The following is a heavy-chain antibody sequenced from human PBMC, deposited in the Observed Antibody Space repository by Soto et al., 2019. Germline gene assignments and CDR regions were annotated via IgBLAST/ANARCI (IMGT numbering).Heavy chain of an antibody. V-gene: IGHV1-69*02. CDR3: ASWPYYGSGSPLDS. J-gene: IGHJ4*02. CDR2: IIPLLDIA. Sequence: QVQLVQSGAEVKKPGSSVKVSCKSSGGTFSTSTISWVRQAPGQGLEWMGRIIPLLDIANYAQKFQGRATITADKSTTTAFLDLSSLRSEGTAVYYCASWPYYGSGSPLDSWGQGPLVTVSS. CDR1: GGTFSTST. D-gene: IGHD3-10*01.